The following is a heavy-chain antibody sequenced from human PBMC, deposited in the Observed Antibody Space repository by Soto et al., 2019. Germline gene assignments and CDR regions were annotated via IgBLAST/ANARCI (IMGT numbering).Heavy chain of an antibody. CDR1: AFTFGDYA. J-gene: IGHJ4*02. V-gene: IGHV3-49*03. CDR3: SRRAAASRGFDC. Sequence: GGSLRLSCTASAFTFGDYAMNWFRQAPGKGLEWVGFIRSEAYGGTTQYAASVKGRFTISRDDSKNIAYLQMSSLKTEDTAVYYCSRRAAASRGFDCWGQGTLVTVSS. CDR2: IRSEAYGGTT. D-gene: IGHD6-13*01.